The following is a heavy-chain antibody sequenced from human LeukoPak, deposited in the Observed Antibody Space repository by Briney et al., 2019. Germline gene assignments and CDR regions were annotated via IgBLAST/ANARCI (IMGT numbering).Heavy chain of an antibody. CDR1: GFTFSSYS. J-gene: IGHJ5*02. Sequence: GGSLRLSCAASGFTFSSYSMNWVRQAPGKGLEWVSSISSSSSYIYYADSVKGRFTISRDNAKNLLYLQMNSLRAEDTAVYYCARNAVTGTARIFFDPWGQGTLVTVSS. CDR3: ARNAVTGTARIFFDP. CDR2: ISSSSSYI. V-gene: IGHV3-21*01. D-gene: IGHD6-13*01.